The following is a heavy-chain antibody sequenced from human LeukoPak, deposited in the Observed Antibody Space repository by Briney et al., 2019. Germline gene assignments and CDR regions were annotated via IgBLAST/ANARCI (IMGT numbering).Heavy chain of an antibody. V-gene: IGHV3-23*01. J-gene: IGHJ6*03. Sequence: PGGSLRLSCAASGFTFSSYAMSWVRQAPGKGLEWVSAISCSGGSTYYADSVKGRFTISRDNSKNTLYLQMNSLRAEDTAVYYCAEKVYYYYYMDVWGKGTTVTVSS. CDR1: GFTFSSYA. CDR3: AEKVYYYYYMDV. CDR2: ISCSGGST.